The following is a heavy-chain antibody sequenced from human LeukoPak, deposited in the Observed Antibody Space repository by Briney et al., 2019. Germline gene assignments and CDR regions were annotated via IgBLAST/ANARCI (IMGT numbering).Heavy chain of an antibody. CDR3: ARENYNFWSDYYIAPFDY. CDR1: GFAFSSYW. D-gene: IGHD3-3*01. V-gene: IGHV3-74*01. Sequence: PGGSLRLSCVASGFAFSSYWMHWVRQAPGKGLVWISRINTDGSTTSYADSVKGRFTISRDNAKNTVYLQMNSLGDEDTAVYYCARENYNFWSDYYIAPFDYWGQGTLVTVSS. J-gene: IGHJ4*02. CDR2: INTDGSTT.